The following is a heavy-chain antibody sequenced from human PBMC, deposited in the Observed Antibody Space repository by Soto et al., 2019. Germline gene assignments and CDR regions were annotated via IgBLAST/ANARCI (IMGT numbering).Heavy chain of an antibody. CDR3: IRQFESGNYFNAFDL. CDR1: GFTFSGSA. J-gene: IGHJ3*01. D-gene: IGHD1-26*01. Sequence: AGGSLRLSCAASGFTFSGSAMHWVRQASGKGLEWVGRIRSKANSYTTAYAASVKGRFTISRDDSNNTAYLQMNSLKTEDTAVYYCIRQFESGNYFNAFDLWGQGTMVTVSS. CDR2: IRSKANSYTT. V-gene: IGHV3-73*01.